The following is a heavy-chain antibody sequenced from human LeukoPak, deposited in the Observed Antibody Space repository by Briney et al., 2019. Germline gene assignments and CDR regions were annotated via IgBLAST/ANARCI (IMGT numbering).Heavy chain of an antibody. CDR3: ARDPEYSGYEVYFDY. D-gene: IGHD5-12*01. CDR2: IYSGGST. CDR1: GFTVSSNY. V-gene: IGHV3-53*01. J-gene: IGHJ4*02. Sequence: GGSLRLSCAASGFTVSSNYMSWVRRAPGKGLEWVSVIYSGGSTYYADSVKGRFTISRDNSKNTLYLQMNSLRAEDTAVYCCARDPEYSGYEVYFDYWGQGTLVTVSS.